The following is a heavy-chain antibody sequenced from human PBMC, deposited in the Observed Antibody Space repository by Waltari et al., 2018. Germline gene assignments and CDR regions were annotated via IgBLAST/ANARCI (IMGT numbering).Heavy chain of an antibody. Sequence: EVQLVESGGGLVKPGGSLRLSCAASGFTFSSYSMNWVRQAPGKGLEWVSSISSSSSYMYYADSVKGRFTIARDNAKNSLYLQMNSLRAEDTAVYYCARDRGERIQLWMDYYYGMDVWGQGTTVTVSS. D-gene: IGHD5-18*01. V-gene: IGHV3-21*01. CDR1: GFTFSSYS. CDR2: ISSSSSYM. J-gene: IGHJ6*02. CDR3: ARDRGERIQLWMDYYYGMDV.